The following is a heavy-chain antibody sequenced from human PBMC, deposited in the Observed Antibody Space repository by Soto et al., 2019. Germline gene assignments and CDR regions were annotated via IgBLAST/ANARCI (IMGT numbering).Heavy chain of an antibody. Sequence: ASVKVSCKASGYTFTGYYMHWVRQAPGQGLEWMGWINPNSGGTNYAQKFQGWVTMTRDTSISTAYMELSRLRSDDTAVYYCAREIAAAGTDYYYGMDVWGQGTTVTVSS. CDR3: AREIAAAGTDYYYGMDV. D-gene: IGHD6-13*01. CDR1: GYTFTGYY. CDR2: INPNSGGT. J-gene: IGHJ6*02. V-gene: IGHV1-2*04.